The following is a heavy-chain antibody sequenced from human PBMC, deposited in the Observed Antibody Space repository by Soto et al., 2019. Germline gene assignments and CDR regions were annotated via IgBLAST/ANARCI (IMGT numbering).Heavy chain of an antibody. D-gene: IGHD2-15*01. CDR1: GFTFSSYA. V-gene: IGHV3-30-3*01. CDR3: ARAGCDGGSCYTLVGLRYGMDV. CDR2: ISYDGNNK. Sequence: QVQLVESGGGVVQPGRSLRLSCVASGFTFSSYAMHWVRQAPGKGLEWVAVISYDGNNKYYADSVKGRFTISRDNSKNTLYLQMNSLRLEGTAVYYCARAGCDGGSCYTLVGLRYGMDVWGQGTTVTVSS. J-gene: IGHJ6*02.